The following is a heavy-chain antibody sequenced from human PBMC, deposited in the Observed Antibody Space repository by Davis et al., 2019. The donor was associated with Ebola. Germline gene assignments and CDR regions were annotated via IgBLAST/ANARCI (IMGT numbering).Heavy chain of an antibody. CDR3: ARDNYYDSSGFAFDI. Sequence: PGGSLRLSCAASGFTFSSYSMNWVRQAPGKGLEWVSSISSSSYIYYADSVKGRFTISRDNAKNSLYLQMNSLRAEDTAVYYCARDNYYDSSGFAFDIWGQGTMVTVSS. CDR2: ISSSSYI. J-gene: IGHJ3*02. CDR1: GFTFSSYS. D-gene: IGHD3-22*01. V-gene: IGHV3-21*01.